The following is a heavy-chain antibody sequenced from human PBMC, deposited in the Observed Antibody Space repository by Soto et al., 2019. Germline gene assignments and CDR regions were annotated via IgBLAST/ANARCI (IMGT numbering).Heavy chain of an antibody. Sequence: PSETLSLTRTVSGGSISSYYWSWIRQPPGKGLEWIGYIYYSGSTNYNPSLKSRVTISVDTSKNQFSLKLSSVTAADTAVYYCARRYGYSFDYWGQGTLVTVSS. J-gene: IGHJ4*02. CDR2: IYYSGST. V-gene: IGHV4-59*08. CDR1: GGSISSYY. CDR3: ARRYGYSFDY. D-gene: IGHD1-1*01.